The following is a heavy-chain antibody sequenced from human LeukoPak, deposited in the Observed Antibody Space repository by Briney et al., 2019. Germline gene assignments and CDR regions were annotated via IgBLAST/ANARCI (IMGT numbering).Heavy chain of an antibody. J-gene: IGHJ5*02. Sequence: GGSLRLSCAASGITFSKVWMSWVRQTPGKGLEWVGRIKRKTDGGTTDYAAPVKGRFTISRDDSKNTLYLQMNILRTEDTAVYYCAKEGTPQVSTWYDLWGQGTQVIVSS. CDR1: GITFSKVW. CDR3: AKEGTPQVSTWYDL. D-gene: IGHD3-10*01. V-gene: IGHV3-15*01. CDR2: IKRKTDGGTT.